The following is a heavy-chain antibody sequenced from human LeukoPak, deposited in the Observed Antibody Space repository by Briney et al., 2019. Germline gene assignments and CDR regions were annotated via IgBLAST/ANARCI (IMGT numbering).Heavy chain of an antibody. CDR3: ARWGGLRSYYYYYGMDV. V-gene: IGHV1-69*10. CDR2: IIPILGKA. J-gene: IGHJ6*02. Sequence: ASVKVSCKASGGTFSIYAISWVRQAPGQGLEWMGRIIPILGKANYAQKFQGRVTITADKSTSTAYMELSSLRSEDTAVYYCARWGGLRSYYYYYGMDVWGQGTTVTVSS. CDR1: GGTFSIYA. D-gene: IGHD4-17*01.